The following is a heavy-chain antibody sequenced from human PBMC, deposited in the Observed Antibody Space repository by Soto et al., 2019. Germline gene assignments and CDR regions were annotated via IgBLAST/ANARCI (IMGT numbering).Heavy chain of an antibody. J-gene: IGHJ6*02. Sequence: QVQLVESGGGVVQPGRSLRLSCAASGFTFSSYGMHWVRQAPGKGLEWVAVISSDGSTKYYADSVKGRFTISRDNSKNTLYLQMNSLRAEDTAVYYCAKGDGTMVRGVNINYYYYGMDVCGQGTTVTVSS. CDR2: ISSDGSTK. CDR3: AKGDGTMVRGVNINYYYYGMDV. V-gene: IGHV3-30*18. CDR1: GFTFSSYG. D-gene: IGHD3-10*01.